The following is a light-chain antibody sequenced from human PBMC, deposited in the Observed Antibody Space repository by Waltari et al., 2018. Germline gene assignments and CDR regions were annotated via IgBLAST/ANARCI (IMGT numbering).Light chain of an antibody. Sequence: QSALTQPHSVSGSAGQSVTISCTGTGSDYVSWYQQLPVKAPKLLIYDISKRPSGVPDRFSGSKSGTSASLTVSGLQAEDEADYYCCSFEDTWVFGGGTKLTVL. CDR3: CSFEDTWV. V-gene: IGLV2-11*01. CDR1: GSDY. CDR2: DIS. J-gene: IGLJ3*02.